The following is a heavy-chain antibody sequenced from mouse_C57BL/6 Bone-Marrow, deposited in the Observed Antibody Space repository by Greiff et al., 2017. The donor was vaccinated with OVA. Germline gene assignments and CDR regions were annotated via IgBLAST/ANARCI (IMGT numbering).Heavy chain of an antibody. D-gene: IGHD2-2*01. V-gene: IGHV2-9*01. Sequence: VKLMESGPGLVAPSQSLSITCTVSGFSLTSYGVDWVRQPPGKGLEWLGVIWGGGSTNYNSALMSRLSISKDNSKSQVFLKMNSLQTDDTAMYYCAYIYYGYDEGTWFAYWGQGTLVTVSA. J-gene: IGHJ3*01. CDR2: IWGGGST. CDR1: GFSLTSYG. CDR3: AYIYYGYDEGTWFAY.